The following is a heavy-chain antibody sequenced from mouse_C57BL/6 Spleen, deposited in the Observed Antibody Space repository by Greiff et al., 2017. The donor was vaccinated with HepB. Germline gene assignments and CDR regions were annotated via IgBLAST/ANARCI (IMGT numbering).Heavy chain of an antibody. D-gene: IGHD1-1*01. CDR1: GYTFTSYG. Sequence: VQLQQSGAELARPGASVKLSCKASGYTFTSYGISWVKQRTGQGLEWIGEIYPRSGNTYYNEKFKGKATLTADKSSSTAYMELRSLTSEDSAVYFCYYYYGSSPYYAMDYWGQGTSVTVSS. J-gene: IGHJ4*01. CDR3: YYYYGSSPYYAMDY. V-gene: IGHV1-81*01. CDR2: IYPRSGNT.